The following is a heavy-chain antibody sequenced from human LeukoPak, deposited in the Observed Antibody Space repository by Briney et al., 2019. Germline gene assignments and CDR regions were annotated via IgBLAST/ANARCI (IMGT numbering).Heavy chain of an antibody. J-gene: IGHJ6*02. Sequence: GGSLRLSCSASGFTFSDYYMSWIRRAPGRGLEWVSYISSSGSTIYYADSVKGRFTISRDNAKNSLYLQMNSLRAEDTAVYYCASHYGDANYYYYGMDVWGQGTTVTVSS. D-gene: IGHD4-17*01. CDR3: ASHYGDANYYYYGMDV. V-gene: IGHV3-11*04. CDR1: GFTFSDYY. CDR2: ISSSGSTI.